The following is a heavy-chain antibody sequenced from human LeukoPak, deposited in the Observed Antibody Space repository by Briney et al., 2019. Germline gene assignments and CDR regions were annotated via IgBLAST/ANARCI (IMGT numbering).Heavy chain of an antibody. CDR3: ARGTGRADLTYFDY. J-gene: IGHJ4*02. D-gene: IGHD2-8*02. CDR1: GGSISSSSYY. CDR2: INHSGST. V-gene: IGHV4-39*07. Sequence: SETLSLTCTVSGGSISSSSYYWSWIRQPPGKGLEWIGEINHSGSTNYNPSLKSRVTISVDTSKNQFSLKLSSVTAADTAVYYCARGTGRADLTYFDYWGQGTLVTVSS.